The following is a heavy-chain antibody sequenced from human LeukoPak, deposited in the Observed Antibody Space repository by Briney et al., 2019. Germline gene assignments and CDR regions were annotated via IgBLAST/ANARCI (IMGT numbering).Heavy chain of an antibody. J-gene: IGHJ4*02. D-gene: IGHD2-8*01. CDR3: ARMAQTKGPIDY. V-gene: IGHV4-34*01. Sequence: SETLSLTCAVYGGSFSGYYWSWIRQPPGKGLEWIGEINHSGSTNYNPSLKSRVTISVDTSKNQFSLKLSSVTAADTAVYYCARMAQTKGPIDYWGQGTLVTVSS. CDR1: GGSFSGYY. CDR2: INHSGST.